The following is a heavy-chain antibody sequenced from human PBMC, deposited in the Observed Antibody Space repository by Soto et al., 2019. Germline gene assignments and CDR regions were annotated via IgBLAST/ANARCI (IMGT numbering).Heavy chain of an antibody. CDR2: IRNKANGYTT. D-gene: IGHD1-26*01. V-gene: IGHV3-72*01. CDR3: ARRVGSTDGVGP. CDR1: GFTFSDHY. J-gene: IGHJ5*02. Sequence: EVQLVESGGGLVQPGGSLRLSCVASGFTFSDHYMDWVRQAPGRGLEWVGRIRNKANGYTTEYAASVRGRFTISRDDSENSLYLQMNSLKTEDTAVYYCARRVGSTDGVGPWGQGTLVTVSS.